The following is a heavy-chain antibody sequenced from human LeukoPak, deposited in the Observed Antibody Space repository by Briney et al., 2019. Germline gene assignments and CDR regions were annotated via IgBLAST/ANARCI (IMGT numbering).Heavy chain of an antibody. Sequence: SETLSLTCAVYGGSFSGYYWSWIRQPPGKGLEWIGEINHSGSTNYNPSLKSRVTISADTSKNQFSLKLSSVTAADTAVYYCARAADWGSRYFDYWGQGTLVTVSS. CDR1: GGSFSGYY. J-gene: IGHJ4*02. CDR2: INHSGST. CDR3: ARAADWGSRYFDY. V-gene: IGHV4-34*01. D-gene: IGHD7-27*01.